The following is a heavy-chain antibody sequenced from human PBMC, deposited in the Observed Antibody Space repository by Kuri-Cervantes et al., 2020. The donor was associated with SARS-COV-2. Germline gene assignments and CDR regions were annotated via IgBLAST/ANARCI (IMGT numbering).Heavy chain of an antibody. V-gene: IGHV4-61*09. CDR1: GGSISSGSYY. J-gene: IGHJ3*02. CDR3: ARHMAGAHDAFDI. CDR2: IYTSGST. D-gene: IGHD6-19*01. Sequence: LRLSCTVSGGSISSGSYYWSWIRQPAGKGLEWIGHIYTSGSTNYNPSLKSRVTISVDTSKNQFSLKLSSVTAADTAVYYCARHMAGAHDAFDIWGQGTMVTVSS.